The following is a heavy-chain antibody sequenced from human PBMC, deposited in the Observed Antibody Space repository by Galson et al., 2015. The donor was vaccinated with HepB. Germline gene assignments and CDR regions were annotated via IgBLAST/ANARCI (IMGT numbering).Heavy chain of an antibody. V-gene: IGHV3-72*01. CDR2: SRNKPKGYST. CDR1: GFSFSDHY. Sequence: SLRLSCAVSGFSFSDHYIGWVRQAPGKGLEWVGRSRNKPKGYSTAYAASVKGRFTVSRDDSKNSVFLQMNSLRSEDTAVYYCARSEVTTVVTDFDSWGQGTLVTVSS. CDR3: ARSEVTTVVTDFDS. D-gene: IGHD4-23*01. J-gene: IGHJ4*02.